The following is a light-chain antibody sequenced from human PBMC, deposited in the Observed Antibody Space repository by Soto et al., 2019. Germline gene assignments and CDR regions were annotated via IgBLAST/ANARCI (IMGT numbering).Light chain of an antibody. Sequence: QSVLTQPPSASGTPGQRVTISCSGSSSNIGSNYVYWYQQLPGTAPKLLIYRNNQRPSGVPDRFSGAKSGNSASLAISGLRSEYEADYYCAAWDDSLSGHVVFGGGTKVTVL. J-gene: IGLJ2*01. CDR3: AAWDDSLSGHVV. CDR1: SSNIGSNY. V-gene: IGLV1-47*01. CDR2: RNN.